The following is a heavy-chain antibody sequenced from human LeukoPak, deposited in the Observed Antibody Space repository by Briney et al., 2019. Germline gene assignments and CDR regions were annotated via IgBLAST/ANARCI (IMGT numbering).Heavy chain of an antibody. CDR1: GFTFTTYA. Sequence: PGGSLRLSCAASGFTFTTYAMGWVRQSPGKGLEWVSSIGGGGGGTYYAEFVKGRFTISRDNSKNTLYLQMNSLRAEDTAVYYCAKFYDILTGYFDHWGQGTLVTVS. CDR3: AKFYDILTGYFDH. CDR2: IGGGGGGT. J-gene: IGHJ4*02. D-gene: IGHD3-9*01. V-gene: IGHV3-23*01.